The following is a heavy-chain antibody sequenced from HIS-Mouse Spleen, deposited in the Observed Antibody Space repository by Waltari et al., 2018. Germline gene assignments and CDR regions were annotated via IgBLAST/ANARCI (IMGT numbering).Heavy chain of an antibody. D-gene: IGHD6-13*01. J-gene: IGHJ2*01. CDR3: AREIPYSSSWYDWYFDL. Sequence: QLQLQESGPGLVKPSETLSLTCTVSGGSISSSSYYWGWIRQPPGKGLEWIGSIYYIGTTSSNPSLKSRVTLSVDTSKNQFSLKLGSVTAADTAVYYCAREIPYSSSWYDWYFDLWGRGTLVTVSS. CDR1: GGSISSSSYY. CDR2: IYYIGTT. V-gene: IGHV4-39*07.